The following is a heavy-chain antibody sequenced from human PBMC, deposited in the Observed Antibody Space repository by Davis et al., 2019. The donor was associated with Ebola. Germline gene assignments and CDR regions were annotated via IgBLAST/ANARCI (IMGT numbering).Heavy chain of an antibody. Sequence: ASAKVFCKASGYTFSSYAIHLGRQAPGQSLEWIGWINAGNGKTIYSQKFQGRVTLTRDTSATTAYMELSSLRSEDTAVYYCARGAGGFDYWGQGTLVSVSS. V-gene: IGHV1-3*01. CDR3: ARGAGGFDY. D-gene: IGHD3-16*01. CDR2: INAGNGKT. CDR1: GYTFSSYA. J-gene: IGHJ4*02.